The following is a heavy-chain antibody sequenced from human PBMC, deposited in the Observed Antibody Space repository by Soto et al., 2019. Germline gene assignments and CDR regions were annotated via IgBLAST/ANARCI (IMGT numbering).Heavy chain of an antibody. CDR1: GGSINSGDSY. CDR3: ARDAPGVAPY. J-gene: IGHJ4*02. D-gene: IGHD2-15*01. Sequence: LCGGSINSGDSYWNWIRQHPEKGLEWIGYVNYRGSTFYNPSLKSRIIISVDTSKNQFSLKLSSVTAADTAVYYCARDAPGVAPYWGQGTLVIVSS. CDR2: VNYRGST. V-gene: IGHV4-31*02.